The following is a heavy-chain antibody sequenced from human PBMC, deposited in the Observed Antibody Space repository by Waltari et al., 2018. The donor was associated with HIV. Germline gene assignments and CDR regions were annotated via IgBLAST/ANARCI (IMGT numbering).Heavy chain of an antibody. V-gene: IGHV1-69*12. CDR2: VIPVFDML. J-gene: IGHJ4*02. D-gene: IGHD1-26*01. CDR3: VRWGQTDSGTYTLDY. Sequence: QVQLIQSGAEVRRPGSSVKVSCKASGGTFSSYSLSWVRQAPGQGLEWMGGVIPVFDMLNYAKKFKDRLTIVADAAKGTAYMELTNLRSEDTAMFYCVRWGQTDSGTYTLDYWGQGTLVTVSS. CDR1: GGTFSSYS.